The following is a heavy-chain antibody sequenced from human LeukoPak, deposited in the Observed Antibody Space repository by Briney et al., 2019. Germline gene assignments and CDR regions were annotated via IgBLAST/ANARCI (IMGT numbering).Heavy chain of an antibody. Sequence: PSETLSLTCTVSGGSISSYYWTWIRQPPGKGLEWIGYIYYSGSTNYNPSLKSRVTISLDTSKKQFSLTLSSVTAADTAVYYCARRRAAPGLYYFDYWGQGTLVTVSS. CDR1: GGSISSYY. V-gene: IGHV4-59*08. CDR2: IYYSGST. D-gene: IGHD6-13*01. CDR3: ARRRAAPGLYYFDY. J-gene: IGHJ4*02.